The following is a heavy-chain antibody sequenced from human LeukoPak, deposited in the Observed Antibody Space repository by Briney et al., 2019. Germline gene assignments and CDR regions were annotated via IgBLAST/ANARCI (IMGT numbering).Heavy chain of an antibody. V-gene: IGHV3-64D*09. Sequence: HPGGSLSLSCSASGFTFSTYAMHWVRQAPGKGLEYVSAISSDGDSTYNADSVKGRFTISRDNSKNTLYLQMSSLRTEDTAVYYCVRSSASSGPNCFDPWGQGTLVTVSS. D-gene: IGHD3-10*01. CDR2: ISSDGDST. CDR1: GFTFSTYA. J-gene: IGHJ5*02. CDR3: VRSSASSGPNCFDP.